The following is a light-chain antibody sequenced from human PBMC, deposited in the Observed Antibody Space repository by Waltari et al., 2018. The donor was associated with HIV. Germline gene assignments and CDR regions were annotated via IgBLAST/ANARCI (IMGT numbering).Light chain of an antibody. CDR3: QQRSGWPHLT. Sequence: EIVLTQSPATLYLSPGERATLSCRASQSIGISLAWYQHKPGQPPRLLVYDSSVRATGIPARFSGSGFGTDFTLTISSLETEDFALYYCQQRSGWPHLTFGGGTKVEIK. J-gene: IGKJ4*01. V-gene: IGKV3-11*01. CDR2: DSS. CDR1: QSIGIS.